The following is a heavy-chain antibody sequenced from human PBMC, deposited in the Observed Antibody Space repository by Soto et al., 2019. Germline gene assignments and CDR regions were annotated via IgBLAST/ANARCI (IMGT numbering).Heavy chain of an antibody. Sequence: SEPLSLTCTASGGSVSSGSYYWRWIRHPPGKGLEWIGTISYSGSTNYNPSLQSRVPLSADTSKNQFSLKLSSVTAADTAGYYGARPNHDVWCGPNGVDPWGQGTLVTVAS. CDR3: ARPNHDVWCGPNGVDP. V-gene: IGHV4-61*01. D-gene: IGHD3-3*01. CDR2: ISYSGST. J-gene: IGHJ5*02. CDR1: GGSVSSGSYY.